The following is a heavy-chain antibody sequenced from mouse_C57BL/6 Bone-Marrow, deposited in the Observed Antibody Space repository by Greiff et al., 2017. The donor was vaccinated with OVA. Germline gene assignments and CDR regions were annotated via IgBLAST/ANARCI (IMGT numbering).Heavy chain of an antibody. V-gene: IGHV1-81*01. CDR3: AEGEGNRYAMDY. CDR1: GYTFTSYG. Sequence: QVQLQQSGAELARPGASVKLSCKASGYTFTSYGISWVKQRTGQGLEWIGEIYPRSGNTYYNEKFKGKATLTADKSSSTAYMELRSLTSEDSAVYFCAEGEGNRYAMDYWGQGTSVTVSS. D-gene: IGHD2-1*01. CDR2: IYPRSGNT. J-gene: IGHJ4*01.